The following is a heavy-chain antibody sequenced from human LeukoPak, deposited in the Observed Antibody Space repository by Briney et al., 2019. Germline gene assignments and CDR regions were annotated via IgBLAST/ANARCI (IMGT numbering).Heavy chain of an antibody. J-gene: IGHJ4*02. CDR1: SLTFSTYN. V-gene: IGHV3-48*02. CDR3: ASNGDPYYFDY. D-gene: IGHD7-27*01. Sequence: GWSLPLSCAASSLTFSTYNMNWIRQAPGKGLAWVSYISSDSRTIYYAGSVKGGFTISRDNAKNSLYLQMNSLRDDDTAVYYCASNGDPYYFDYWGQGTLVTVSS. CDR2: ISSDSRTI.